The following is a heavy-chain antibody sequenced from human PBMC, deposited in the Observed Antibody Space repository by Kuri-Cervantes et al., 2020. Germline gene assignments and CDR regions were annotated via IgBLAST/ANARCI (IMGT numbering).Heavy chain of an antibody. V-gene: IGHV1-69*05. CDR3: ARSIVLMVYAMGY. J-gene: IGHJ4*02. D-gene: IGHD2-8*01. Sequence: SVKVSCKASGGTSSSYAISWVRQAPGQGLEWMGGIIPIFGTANYAQKFQGRVTITTDESTSTAYMELSSLRSEDTAVYYCARSIVLMVYAMGYWGQGTLVTVSS. CDR1: GGTSSSYA. CDR2: IIPIFGTA.